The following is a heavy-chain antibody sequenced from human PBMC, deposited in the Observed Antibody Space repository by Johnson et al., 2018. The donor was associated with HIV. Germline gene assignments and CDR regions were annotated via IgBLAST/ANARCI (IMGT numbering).Heavy chain of an antibody. CDR3: AKETRDSRSAFDV. Sequence: VQLVEFGGGVVRPGGSLRLSCAASGFTFDDYAMHWVRQAPGKGLEWVSGISWNSGSIGYADSVKGRFTISRDNAKNSLYLQMNSLRGEDTAFYYCAKETRDSRSAFDVWGQGTLVTVSS. CDR2: ISWNSGSI. V-gene: IGHV3-9*01. CDR1: GFTFDDYA. J-gene: IGHJ3*01. D-gene: IGHD4-11*01.